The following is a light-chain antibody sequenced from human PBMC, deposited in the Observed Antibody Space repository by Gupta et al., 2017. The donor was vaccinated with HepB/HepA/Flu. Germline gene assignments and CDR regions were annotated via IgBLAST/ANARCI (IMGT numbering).Light chain of an antibody. V-gene: IGKV3-20*01. Sequence: EIVLTQSPGTLSLSPGERATLSCRASQSVTSYLVWYQQKPGQAPRLLIYGASSRATGIPDRFSGSGSGTDFTLTISRLEPEDFAVYYCQLYNTSPTWTFGQGTKVEIK. CDR2: GAS. J-gene: IGKJ1*01. CDR1: QSVTSY. CDR3: QLYNTSPTWT.